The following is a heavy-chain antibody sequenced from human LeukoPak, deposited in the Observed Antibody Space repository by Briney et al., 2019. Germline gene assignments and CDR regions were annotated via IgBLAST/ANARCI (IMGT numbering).Heavy chain of an antibody. D-gene: IGHD5-18*01. CDR2: ISWNSANI. V-gene: IGHV3-9*01. J-gene: IGHJ4*02. CDR3: AKGNWMGYGYFDY. Sequence: PGGSLRLSCAASGFTFDDYAMHWVRLAPGKGLEWVSGISWNSANIDYADSVKGRFTISRDNAKKSLFLLMNSLINEDTALYYCAKGNWMGYGYFDYWGQGTLVTVSS. CDR1: GFTFDDYA.